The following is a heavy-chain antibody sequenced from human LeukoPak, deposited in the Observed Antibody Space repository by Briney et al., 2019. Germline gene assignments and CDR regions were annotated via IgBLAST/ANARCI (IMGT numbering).Heavy chain of an antibody. J-gene: IGHJ4*02. D-gene: IGHD1-26*01. CDR1: GYTFTGYY. CDR2: INPNSGGT. CDR3: ARERSSGSYYIGVYFDY. V-gene: IGHV1-2*02. Sequence: ASVKVSCKASGYTFTGYYIHWVRQAPGQGLEWMGWINPNSGGTNYAQNFQGRVTMTGDTSITPAYMELSRLRSDDTAAYYCARERSSGSYYIGVYFDYWGQGTLVTVSS.